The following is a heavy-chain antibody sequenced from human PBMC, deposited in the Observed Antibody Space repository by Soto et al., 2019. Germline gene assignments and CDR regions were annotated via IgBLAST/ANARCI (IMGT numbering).Heavy chain of an antibody. CDR3: ARVGGYSGYDRLYYYYGMDV. CDR2: IYHSGST. CDR1: GGSISSSNW. Sequence: SETLSLTCAVSGGSISSSNWWSWVRQPPGKGLEWIGEIYHSGSTNYNPSLKSRVTISVDKSKNQFSLKLSSVTAADTAVYYCARVGGYSGYDRLYYYYGMDVWGQGTTVTVSS. D-gene: IGHD5-12*01. J-gene: IGHJ6*02. V-gene: IGHV4-4*02.